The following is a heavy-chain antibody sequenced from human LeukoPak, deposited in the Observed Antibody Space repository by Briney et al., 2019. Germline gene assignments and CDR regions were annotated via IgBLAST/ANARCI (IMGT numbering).Heavy chain of an antibody. V-gene: IGHV4-4*07. CDR2: IFTSGTT. CDR3: ARDGHYYDSSGYYPFDY. D-gene: IGHD3-22*01. Sequence: SETLSLTCTVSGDSFSSDYWSWIRQPAGKGLEWIGRIFTSGTTNYSPSLKSRVTMSVDTSENQFSLKLSSVTAADTAVYYCARDGHYYDSSGYYPFDYWGQGTLVTVSS. J-gene: IGHJ4*02. CDR1: GDSFSSDY.